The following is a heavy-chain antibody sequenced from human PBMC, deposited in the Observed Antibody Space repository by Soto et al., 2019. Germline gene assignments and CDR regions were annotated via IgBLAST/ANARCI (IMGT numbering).Heavy chain of an antibody. CDR2: IDPSDSYT. CDR1: GYSFTSYW. CDR3: ARHEKGIVGATEKHGNDY. V-gene: IGHV5-10-1*01. D-gene: IGHD1-26*01. Sequence: PGESLKISCKGSGYSFTSYWISWVRQMPGKGLEWMGRIDPSDSYTNYSPSFQGNVTISADKSISTAYLQWSSLKASDTAMYYCARHEKGIVGATEKHGNDYWGQGTLVSVSS. J-gene: IGHJ4*02.